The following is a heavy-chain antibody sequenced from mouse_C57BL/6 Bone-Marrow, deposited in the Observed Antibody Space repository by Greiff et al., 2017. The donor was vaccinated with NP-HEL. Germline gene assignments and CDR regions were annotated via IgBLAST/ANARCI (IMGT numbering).Heavy chain of an antibody. D-gene: IGHD1-1*01. V-gene: IGHV5-17*01. J-gene: IGHJ4*01. CDR1: GFTFSDYG. CDR2: ISSGSSTI. Sequence: EVQLVESGGGLVKPGGSLKLSCAASGFTFSDYGMHWVRQAPEKGLEWVAYISSGSSTIYYADTVKGRFTISRDNAKNTLFLQMTSLRSEDTAMYYCARGVPLYYGSFSYWGQGTSVTVSS. CDR3: ARGVPLYYGSFSY.